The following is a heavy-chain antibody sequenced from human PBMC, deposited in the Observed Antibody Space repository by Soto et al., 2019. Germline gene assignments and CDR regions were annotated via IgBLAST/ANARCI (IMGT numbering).Heavy chain of an antibody. CDR2: INHSGST. V-gene: IGHV4-34*01. CDR1: GGSFSGYY. CDR3: ARGKYSRENYYYYYYMDV. D-gene: IGHD4-4*01. J-gene: IGHJ6*03. Sequence: SETLSLTCAVYGGSFSGYYWSWIRQPPGEGLEWIGEINHSGSTSYNPSLKSRVTISVDTSKNQFSLKLSSVTAADTAVYYCARGKYSRENYYYYYYMDVWGKGTTVTVSS.